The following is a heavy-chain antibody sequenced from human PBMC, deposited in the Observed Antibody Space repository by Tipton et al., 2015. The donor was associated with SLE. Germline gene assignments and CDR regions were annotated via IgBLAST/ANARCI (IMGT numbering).Heavy chain of an antibody. J-gene: IGHJ6*02. CDR3: ARRGTVLVGLSNGMDV. CDR2: IYYSGSS. CDR1: GGSISSHY. Sequence: TLSLTCTVSGGSISSHYWSWIRQPPGKGLEWIGYIYYSGSSNYNPSLKSRLTISVDTSKKQFSLKLSSVTAADTAVYYCARRGTVLVGLSNGMDVWGQGTTVTVSS. V-gene: IGHV4-59*11. D-gene: IGHD2-8*02.